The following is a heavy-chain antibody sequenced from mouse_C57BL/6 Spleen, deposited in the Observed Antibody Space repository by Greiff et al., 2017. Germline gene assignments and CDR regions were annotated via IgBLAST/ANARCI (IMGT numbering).Heavy chain of an antibody. CDR3: ARRAVVASPYFDV. V-gene: IGHV1-63*01. CDR2: IYPGGGYT. J-gene: IGHJ1*03. Sequence: QVQLQQSGAELVRPGTSVKMSCKASGYTFPNYWLGWAKQRPGHGLEWIGDIYPGGGYTNYNEKFKGKATLTADKSSSTAYMQFSSLTSEDSASYYCARRAVVASPYFDVWGTGTTVTVSS. CDR1: GYTFPNYW. D-gene: IGHD1-1*01.